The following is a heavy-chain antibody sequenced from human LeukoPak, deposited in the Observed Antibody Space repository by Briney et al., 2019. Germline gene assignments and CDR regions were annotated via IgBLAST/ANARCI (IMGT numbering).Heavy chain of an antibody. CDR1: GYTFTGYS. D-gene: IGHD3-16*01. Sequence: ASVKVSCKASGYTFTGYSIHWVRQAPGQGLEWMGWINPNNGVTNYAQEFQGRVTMTRDTSISTAYMELYRLRSDDTAVYSCAREGGFDAFDIWGQGTMVTVSS. J-gene: IGHJ3*02. CDR2: INPNNGVT. V-gene: IGHV1-2*02. CDR3: AREGGFDAFDI.